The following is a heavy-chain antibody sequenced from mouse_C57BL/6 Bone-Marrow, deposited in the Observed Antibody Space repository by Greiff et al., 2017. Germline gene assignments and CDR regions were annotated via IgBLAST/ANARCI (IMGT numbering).Heavy chain of an antibody. D-gene: IGHD2-3*01. V-gene: IGHV12-3*01. CDR2: ITHSGET. Sequence: LQESGPGLVKPSQSLFLTCSITGFPITSGYYWIWIRQSPGKPLEWMGYITHSGETFYNPSLQSPISITRETSKNQFFLQLNSVTTEDTAMYYCAGGYDGYLFAYWGQGTLVTVSA. CDR1: GFPITSGYY. J-gene: IGHJ3*01. CDR3: AGGYDGYLFAY.